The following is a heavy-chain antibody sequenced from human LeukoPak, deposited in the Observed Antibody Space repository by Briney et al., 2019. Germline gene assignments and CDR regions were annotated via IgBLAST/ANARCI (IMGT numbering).Heavy chain of an antibody. CDR1: GFTFSSYG. CDR3: ARERAYYYDSSGYYYFDH. V-gene: IGHV3-48*02. J-gene: IGHJ4*02. Sequence: GGSLRLSCAASGFTFSSYGMHWVRQAPGKGLEWVSYISFSGSPTQYADSVKGRFTISRDNAKNSLYLQMNSLRDEDTAVYYCARERAYYYDSSGYYYFDHWGQGTLVTVSS. CDR2: ISFSGSPT. D-gene: IGHD3-22*01.